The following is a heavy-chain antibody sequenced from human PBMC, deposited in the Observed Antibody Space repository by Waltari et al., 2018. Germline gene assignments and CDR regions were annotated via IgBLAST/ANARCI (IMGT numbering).Heavy chain of an antibody. CDR1: GYTFTDYA. D-gene: IGHD2-2*01. J-gene: IGHJ5*02. Sequence: QVQLAQSGSELKKPGASVKISCKASGYTFTDYALNWVPQAPGQGLELMGWITTNTGNTTYAQGFTGRFVFSLDTSVSTAYLQITSLKTEDSAVYYCAREVVPPHTIVVNWFDPWGQGTLVTVSS. CDR2: ITTNTGNT. V-gene: IGHV7-4-1*02. CDR3: AREVVPPHTIVVNWFDP.